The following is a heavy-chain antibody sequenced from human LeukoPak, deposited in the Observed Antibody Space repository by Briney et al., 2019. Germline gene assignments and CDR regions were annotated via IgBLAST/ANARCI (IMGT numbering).Heavy chain of an antibody. D-gene: IGHD6-13*01. J-gene: IGHJ4*02. CDR2: INQSGST. CDR1: GGSFSAYY. Sequence: SETLSLTCVVCGGSFSAYYWIWIRQPPGKGLEWIGEINQSGSTNNNPSLTSRVTISVDTSKNQFSLQLSSVTAADTAVYYCARGRSLYSSKSPGLDYWGQGTLVTVSS. V-gene: IGHV4-34*01. CDR3: ARGRSLYSSKSPGLDY.